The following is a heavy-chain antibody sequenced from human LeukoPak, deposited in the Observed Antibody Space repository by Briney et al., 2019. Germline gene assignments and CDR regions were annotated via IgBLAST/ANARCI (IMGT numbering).Heavy chain of an antibody. J-gene: IGHJ4*02. Sequence: GGSLRLSCAASGFNFGIYWMTWVRQAPGKGREWVANIKQDGSEKFYVDSVKGGFTISRENAKNSLYLQMNSLRDEDTAVYYCARSISVFGGVIVWGQGTLVTVSS. CDR2: IKQDGSEK. CDR3: ARSISVFGGVIV. D-gene: IGHD3-16*02. V-gene: IGHV3-7*01. CDR1: GFNFGIYW.